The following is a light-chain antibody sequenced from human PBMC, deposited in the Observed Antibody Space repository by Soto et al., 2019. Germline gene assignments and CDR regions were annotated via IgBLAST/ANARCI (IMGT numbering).Light chain of an antibody. CDR1: SSDVGKYAY. V-gene: IGLV2-14*03. CDR2: HVR. J-gene: IGLJ3*02. Sequence: QSALTQPASVSGSPGQSITISCTGTSSDVGKYAYVSWYQQHPGKAPDLIIYHVRSRPSGVSHRFSGSKSGNTASLIISGLQTEDEADYYCSSLTASSTWVFGGGTKLTVL. CDR3: SSLTASSTWV.